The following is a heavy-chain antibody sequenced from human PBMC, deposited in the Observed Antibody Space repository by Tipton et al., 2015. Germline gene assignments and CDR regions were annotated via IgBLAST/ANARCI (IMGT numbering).Heavy chain of an antibody. J-gene: IGHJ4*02. CDR3: ARDPRDGYGHFDS. CDR2: VSTSGNT. D-gene: IGHD5-18*01. CDR1: GGSFSGHY. Sequence: TLSLTCAVYGGSFSGHYWSWIRQPPGKGLEWIGGVSTSGNTNYNSSLKSRVTTSVDTSKNQFSLRLSSVTAADTAVYYCARDPRDGYGHFDSWGQGTLVTVSS. V-gene: IGHV4-59*10.